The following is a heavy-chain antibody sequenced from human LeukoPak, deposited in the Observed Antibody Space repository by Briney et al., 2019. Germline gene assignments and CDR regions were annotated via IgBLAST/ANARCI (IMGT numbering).Heavy chain of an antibody. J-gene: IGHJ4*02. CDR1: GGTFSSYA. V-gene: IGHV1-69*01. D-gene: IGHD6-19*01. CDR3: ARDIGDGIHRYSSGWHPGGNYFDY. CDR2: IIPIFGTA. Sequence: SVKVSCKASGGTFSSYAISWVRQAPGQGFEWMGGIIPIFGTANYAQKFQGRVTITADESTSTAYMELSSLRSEDTAVYYCARDIGDGIHRYSSGWHPGGNYFDYWGQGTLVTVSS.